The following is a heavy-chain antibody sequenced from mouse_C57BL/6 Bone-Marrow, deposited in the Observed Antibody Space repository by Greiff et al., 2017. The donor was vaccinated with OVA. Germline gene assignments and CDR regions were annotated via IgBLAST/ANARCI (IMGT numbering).Heavy chain of an antibody. V-gene: IGHV5-17*01. CDR1: GFTFSDYG. CDR3: ASPHYYGSRRAWFAY. Sequence: EVKLMESGGGLVKPGGSLKLSCAASGFTFSDYGMHWVRQAPEKGLEWVAYISSGSSTIYYADTVKGRFTISRDNAKNTLFLQMTSLRSENTAMYYCASPHYYGSRRAWFAYWGQGTLVTVSA. D-gene: IGHD1-1*01. J-gene: IGHJ3*01. CDR2: ISSGSSTI.